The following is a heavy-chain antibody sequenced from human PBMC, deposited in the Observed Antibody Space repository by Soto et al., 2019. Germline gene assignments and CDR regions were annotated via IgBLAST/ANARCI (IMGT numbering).Heavy chain of an antibody. CDR3: ASAVDTHPVH. CDR2: IYHSGST. CDR1: GGSISSGGYS. J-gene: IGHJ4*02. D-gene: IGHD5-18*01. V-gene: IGHV4-30-2*01. Sequence: QLQLQESGSGLVKPSQTLSLTCAVSGGSISSGGYSWSWIRQPPGKGLEWIGYIYHSGSTYYNPSLKXXVXIXXDRSKNQFSLKLSSVTAADTAVYYCASAVDTHPVHWGQGTLVTVSS.